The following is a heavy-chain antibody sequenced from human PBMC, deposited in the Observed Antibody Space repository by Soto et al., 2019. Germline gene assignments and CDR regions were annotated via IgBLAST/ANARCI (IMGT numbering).Heavy chain of an antibody. V-gene: IGHV3-9*01. CDR2: ISWNSGSI. CDR3: AKDSLGSSDYSSGWYVFDY. Sequence: GGSLRLSCAASGFTFDDYAMHWVRQAPGKGLEWVSGISWNSGSIGYADSVKGRFTISRDNANNSLYLQMNSLRAEDTALYYCAKDSLGSSDYSSGWYVFDYWGQGTLVTVSS. CDR1: GFTFDDYA. D-gene: IGHD6-19*01. J-gene: IGHJ4*02.